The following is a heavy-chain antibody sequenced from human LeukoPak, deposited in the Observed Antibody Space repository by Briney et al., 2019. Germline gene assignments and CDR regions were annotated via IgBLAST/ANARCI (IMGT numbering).Heavy chain of an antibody. CDR1: GGSISSYY. V-gene: IGHV4-39*07. D-gene: IGHD3-22*01. CDR2: IYYSGST. Sequence: SETLSLTCTVSGGSISSYYWGWIRQPPGKGLEWIGSIYYSGSTYYNPSLKSRVTISVDTSKNQFSLKLSSVTAADTAVYYCAREGDSSGYYLRALDYWGQGTLVTVSS. CDR3: AREGDSSGYYLRALDY. J-gene: IGHJ4*02.